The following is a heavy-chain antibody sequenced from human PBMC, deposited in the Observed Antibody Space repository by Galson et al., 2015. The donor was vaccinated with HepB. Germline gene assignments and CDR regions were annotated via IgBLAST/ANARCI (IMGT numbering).Heavy chain of an antibody. V-gene: IGHV3-48*03. CDR1: GFTFSSYE. CDR3: ARECMITFGGVIVRNYGMDV. J-gene: IGHJ6*02. D-gene: IGHD3-16*02. Sequence: SLRLSCAAPGFTFSSYEMNWVRQAPGKGLEWVSYISSSGSTIYYADSVKGRFTISRDNAKNSLYLQMNSLRAEDTAVYYCARECMITFGGVIVRNYGMDVWGQGTTVTVSS. CDR2: ISSSGSTI.